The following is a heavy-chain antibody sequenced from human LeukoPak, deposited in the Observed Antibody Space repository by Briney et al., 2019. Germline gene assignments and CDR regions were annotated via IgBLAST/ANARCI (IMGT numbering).Heavy chain of an antibody. J-gene: IGHJ4*02. CDR1: GGSFSGYY. CDR2: INHSGST. Sequence: SETLSLTCAVYGGSFSGYYWSWIRQPPGKGLEWIGEINHSGSTNYNPSLKSRVTISIDTSKNQFSLKLSSVTAADTALYYCARHARTPRQNFDCWGQGTLVTVSS. CDR3: ARHARTPRQNFDC. V-gene: IGHV4-34*01. D-gene: IGHD2-2*01.